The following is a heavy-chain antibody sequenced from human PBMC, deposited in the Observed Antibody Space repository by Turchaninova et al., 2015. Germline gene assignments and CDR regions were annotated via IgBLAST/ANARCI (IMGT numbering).Heavy chain of an antibody. CDR1: TNGW. Sequence: TNGWMNWVRQAPGKGLEWVGRFKSQSDGGTTDYAEPVEGRFTISRDDSTKTGYLQMNSLKIEDTALYYCTTDQVTFFGLVIIPNAFDIWGQGTMVTVSS. CDR2: FKSQSDGGTT. V-gene: IGHV3-15*07. CDR3: TTDQVTFFGLVIIPNAFDI. D-gene: IGHD3-3*01. J-gene: IGHJ3*02.